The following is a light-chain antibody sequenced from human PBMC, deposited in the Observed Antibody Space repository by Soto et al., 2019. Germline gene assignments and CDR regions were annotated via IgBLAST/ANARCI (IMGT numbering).Light chain of an antibody. V-gene: IGKV1-39*01. Sequence: DIQLTQSPSSLSASVGDRVTITCRASQSISNYLNWYQHKPGKAPKLLIFAASGLQSGVTSRFSGSGSGTDFTLIISSLQPEDFATYFCQQTYSTLAWTFGQGTKVEIK. CDR1: QSISNY. CDR3: QQTYSTLAWT. CDR2: AAS. J-gene: IGKJ1*01.